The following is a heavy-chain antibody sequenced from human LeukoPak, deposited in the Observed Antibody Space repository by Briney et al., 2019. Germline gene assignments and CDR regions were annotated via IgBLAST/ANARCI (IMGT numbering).Heavy chain of an antibody. V-gene: IGHV4-31*03. J-gene: IGHJ5*02. CDR3: ARRSWGSYRYPYNWFDP. CDR2: IYYSGST. CDR1: GGSISSGGYY. D-gene: IGHD3-16*02. Sequence: SETLSLTCTVSGGSISSGGYYWSWIRQHPGKGLEWLGYIYYSGSTYYNPSLKSRVTISVDTSKIQFSLKLSSVTAADTAVYYCARRSWGSYRYPYNWFDPWGQGTLVTVSS.